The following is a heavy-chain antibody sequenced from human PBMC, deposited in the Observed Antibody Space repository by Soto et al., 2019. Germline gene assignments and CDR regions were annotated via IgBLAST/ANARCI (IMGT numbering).Heavy chain of an antibody. V-gene: IGHV3-7*05. CDR2: IKQDGSEK. CDR3: ARGARHCTNGVCYESGFDY. J-gene: IGHJ4*02. D-gene: IGHD2-8*01. CDR1: GFTFSSYW. Sequence: GGSLRLSCAASGFTFSSYWMSWVRQAPGKGLEWVANIKQDGSEKYYVDSVKGRFTISRDNAKNSLYLQMNSLRAEDTAVYYCARGARHCTNGVCYESGFDYWGQGTLVTVSS.